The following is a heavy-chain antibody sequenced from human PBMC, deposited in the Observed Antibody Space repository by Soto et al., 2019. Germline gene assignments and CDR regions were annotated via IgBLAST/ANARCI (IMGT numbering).Heavy chain of an antibody. Sequence: GGSLRLSCTASGFTFGDYAMSWFRQAPGKGLERVGFIRSKAYGGTTEYAASVKGRFTISRDDSKSIAYLQMNSLKTEDTAVYYCTRASGTSGWTVYYYGMDVWGQGTTVTVSS. D-gene: IGHD6-19*01. CDR1: GFTFGDYA. V-gene: IGHV3-49*03. J-gene: IGHJ6*02. CDR2: IRSKAYGGTT. CDR3: TRASGTSGWTVYYYGMDV.